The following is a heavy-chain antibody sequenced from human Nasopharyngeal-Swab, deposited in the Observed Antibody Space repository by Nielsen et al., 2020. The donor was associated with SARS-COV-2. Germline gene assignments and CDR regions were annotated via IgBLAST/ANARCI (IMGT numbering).Heavy chain of an antibody. V-gene: IGHV3-30-3*01. CDR2: ISYDGSNK. CDR3: ARGHLAVACFDY. Sequence: LKISCPASGFTFSSYAMHWVRQAPGKGLEWVAVISYDGSNKYYADSVNGRFPISRDNSKNTLYLQMNSLRAEDTAVYYCARGHLAVACFDYWGQGTLVTFSS. D-gene: IGHD6-19*01. CDR1: GFTFSSYA. J-gene: IGHJ4*02.